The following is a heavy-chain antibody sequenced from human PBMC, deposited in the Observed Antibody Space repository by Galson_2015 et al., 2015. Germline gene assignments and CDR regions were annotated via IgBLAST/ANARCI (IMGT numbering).Heavy chain of an antibody. J-gene: IGHJ3*02. CDR2: ISGSGGSS. Sequence: SLRLSCAASGFTFSSYAMSWVRQAPGKGLEWVSTISGSGGSSYFADSVKGRFTDSRDNSKNTLSLQMNSLRDEDTAVYYCAKDYSGYDIWGKGTMVTV. CDR3: AKDYSGYDI. CDR1: GFTFSSYA. V-gene: IGHV3-23*01. D-gene: IGHD5-12*01.